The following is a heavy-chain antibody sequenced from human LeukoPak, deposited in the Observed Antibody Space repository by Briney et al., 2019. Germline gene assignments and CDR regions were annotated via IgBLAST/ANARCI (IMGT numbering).Heavy chain of an antibody. V-gene: IGHV3-30*02. J-gene: IGHJ4*02. CDR3: ARDVFSGEDY. CDR2: IRFDGSSK. D-gene: IGHD2-15*01. CDR1: GFIFSSYG. Sequence: GGSLRLSCAASGFIFSSYGMHWVRQAPGKGLEWVAFIRFDGSSKFYAGSVKGRFTISRDNSKNTLYLQVNSLRAEDTAVYYCARDVFSGEDYWGQGTLVTVSS.